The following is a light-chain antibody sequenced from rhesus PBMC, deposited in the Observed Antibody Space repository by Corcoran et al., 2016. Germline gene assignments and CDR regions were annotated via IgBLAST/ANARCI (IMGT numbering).Light chain of an antibody. CDR1: QHISSW. J-gene: IGKJ2*01. Sequence: DIQMTQSPSSLSASVGDKVTITCYASQHISSWLAWYQQKPGKAPKPLIYYASSLQSGVPSRFSGNGSGTDYTLTIRSLQPEDCATYYCPQYDALPYSFGQGTKVAI. CDR3: PQYDALPYS. CDR2: YAS. V-gene: IGKV1-19*01.